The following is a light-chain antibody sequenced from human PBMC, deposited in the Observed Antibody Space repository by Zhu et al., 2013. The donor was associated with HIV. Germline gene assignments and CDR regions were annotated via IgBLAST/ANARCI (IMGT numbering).Light chain of an antibody. J-gene: IGLJ2*01. Sequence: SYELTQPPSVSVSPGQTATITCSGENLGDKYVCWYQQKAGQSPVLVIYQDHKRPSGIPERFSGSNSGHTATLTISATQAVDEAAYYCQAWDSRTAVFGGGTKLTVL. CDR3: QAWDSRTAV. CDR2: QDH. CDR1: NLGDKY. V-gene: IGLV3-1*01.